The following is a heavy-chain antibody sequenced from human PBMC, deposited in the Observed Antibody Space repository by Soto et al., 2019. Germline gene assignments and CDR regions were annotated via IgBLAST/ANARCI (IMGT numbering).Heavy chain of an antibody. CDR2: IIPIFGTA. CDR1: GYTFTGYY. Sequence: SVKVSCKASGYTFTGYYMHWARQAPGQGLEWMGGIIPIFGTANYAQKFQGRVTITADESTSTAYMELSSLRSEDTAVYYCARSTYYYDSSAPIPYGMDVWGQGTTVIVSS. D-gene: IGHD3-22*01. V-gene: IGHV1-69*13. CDR3: ARSTYYYDSSAPIPYGMDV. J-gene: IGHJ6*02.